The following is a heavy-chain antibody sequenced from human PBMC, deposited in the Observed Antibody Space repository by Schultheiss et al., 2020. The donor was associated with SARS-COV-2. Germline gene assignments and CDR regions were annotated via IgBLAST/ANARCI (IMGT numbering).Heavy chain of an antibody. CDR3: ARRVATGPAPFDY. CDR2: ISSSSSYI. J-gene: IGHJ4*02. CDR1: GFTVSRSA. D-gene: IGHD5-12*01. V-gene: IGHV3-21*01. Sequence: GESLKISCAVSGFTVSRSAFHWVRQASGKGLEWVSSISSSSSYIYYADSVKGRFTISRDNAKNSLYLQMNSLRAEDTAVYYCARRVATGPAPFDYWGQGTLVTVSS.